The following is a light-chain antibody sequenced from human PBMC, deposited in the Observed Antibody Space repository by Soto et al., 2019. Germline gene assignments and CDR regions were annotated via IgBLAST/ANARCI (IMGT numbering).Light chain of an antibody. Sequence: QSVLTQPPSVSAAPGQRVTISCTGTSSDIGAYNYVSWYQQHPGKAPKLMIYEVNNRPSGVSNRFSGSKSANTASLTISGLQAEDEADYYCSSYTSSSTRIFGGGTKVTVL. J-gene: IGLJ2*01. CDR3: SSYTSSSTRI. CDR2: EVN. V-gene: IGLV2-14*01. CDR1: SSDIGAYNY.